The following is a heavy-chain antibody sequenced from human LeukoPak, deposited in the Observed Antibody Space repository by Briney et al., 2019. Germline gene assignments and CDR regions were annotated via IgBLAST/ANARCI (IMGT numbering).Heavy chain of an antibody. Sequence: PSETLSLTCTVSGGSISSYYWSWIRQPAGKGLEWIGRIYTSGSTNYNPSLKSRVTMSVDTSKNQFSLKLSSVTAADTAVYYCARVRTYYYDSSGYLDTYYFDYWGQGTLVTVSS. J-gene: IGHJ4*02. V-gene: IGHV4-4*07. CDR3: ARVRTYYYDSSGYLDTYYFDY. CDR1: GGSISSYY. CDR2: IYTSGST. D-gene: IGHD3-22*01.